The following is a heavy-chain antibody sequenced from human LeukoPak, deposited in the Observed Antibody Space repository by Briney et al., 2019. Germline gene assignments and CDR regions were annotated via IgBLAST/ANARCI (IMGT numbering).Heavy chain of an antibody. CDR2: MNPNSGNT. CDR1: GYTFTSYD. V-gene: IGHV1-8*01. D-gene: IGHD1-1*01. CDR3: ARGPPIELSGPYYVDY. Sequence: GASVKVSCKASGYTFTSYDINWVRQATGQGLEWMGWMNPNSGNTGYAQKFQGRVTMTRNTSISTAYMELSSLRSEDTAVYYCARGPPIELSGPYYVDYWGQGTLVTVSS. J-gene: IGHJ4*02.